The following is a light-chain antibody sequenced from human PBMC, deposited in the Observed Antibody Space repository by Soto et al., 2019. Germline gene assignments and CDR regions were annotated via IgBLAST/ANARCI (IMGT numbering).Light chain of an antibody. V-gene: IGKV1-16*02. CDR3: QQYNSYPRT. J-gene: IGKJ1*01. CDR2: AAS. Sequence: DIQMTQSPSSLSASVGDRVTITCRASQVISNYLAWFQQKPGKAPMSLIYAASKLQSGVPSKFSGSGSGTDFTLTISSLQTEDFATYYCQQYNSYPRTFGQGTKVEIK. CDR1: QVISNY.